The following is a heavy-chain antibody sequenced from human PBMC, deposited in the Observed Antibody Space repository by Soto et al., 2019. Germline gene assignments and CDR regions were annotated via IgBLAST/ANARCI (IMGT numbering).Heavy chain of an antibody. Sequence: VQLVESGGGRVKPGGSLSLSCAASAFTFSSYSMNWVRQATGKGLAWVSSISSSSSYIYYADSVKGRVTISRDNAKNSLYLQMNSLRAADAAVYYCARDRGRLGVTFGAGALDIWGQGTMVTVSS. CDR3: ARDRGRLGVTFGAGALDI. V-gene: IGHV3-21*01. J-gene: IGHJ3*02. CDR1: AFTFSSYS. CDR2: ISSSSSYI. D-gene: IGHD3-16*01.